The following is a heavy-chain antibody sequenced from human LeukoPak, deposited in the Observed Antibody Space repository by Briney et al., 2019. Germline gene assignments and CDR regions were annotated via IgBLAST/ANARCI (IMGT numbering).Heavy chain of an antibody. D-gene: IGHD2-2*01. Sequence: GGSLRLSCAASGFTFSSYAMGWVRQAPGKGLEWVSTISTLAGSTYYADSVKGRFTISRDNSKNTLYLQMNSLRAEDTALYYCAKALVVPAAGYYFDDWGQGTLVTVSS. CDR1: GFTFSSYA. V-gene: IGHV3-23*01. J-gene: IGHJ4*02. CDR2: ISTLAGST. CDR3: AKALVVPAAGYYFDD.